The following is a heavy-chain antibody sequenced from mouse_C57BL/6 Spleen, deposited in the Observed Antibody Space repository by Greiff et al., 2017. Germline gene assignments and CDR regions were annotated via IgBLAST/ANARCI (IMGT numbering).Heavy chain of an antibody. CDR2: INPNNGGT. CDR1: GYTFTDYN. J-gene: IGHJ2*01. Sequence: EVKLQESGPELVKPGASVKIPCKASGYTFTDYNMDWVKQSHGKSLEWIGDINPNNGGTIYNQKFKGKATLTVDKSSSTAYMELRSLTSEDTAVYYCAREVTGARYFDYWGQGTTLTVSS. D-gene: IGHD4-1*01. V-gene: IGHV1-18*01. CDR3: AREVTGARYFDY.